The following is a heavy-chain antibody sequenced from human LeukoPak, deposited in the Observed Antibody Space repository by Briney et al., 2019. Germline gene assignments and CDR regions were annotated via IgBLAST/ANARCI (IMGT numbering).Heavy chain of an antibody. V-gene: IGHV1-69*04. Sequence: ASVKVSCKASGGTFSSYAISWVRPAPGQGLEWMGRIIPILGIANYAQKFQGRVTITADKSTSTAYMELSSLRSEDTAVYYCARALATRYSSSSFYYYGMDVWGQGTTVTVSS. CDR3: ARALATRYSSSSFYYYGMDV. CDR1: GGTFSSYA. CDR2: IIPILGIA. D-gene: IGHD6-6*01. J-gene: IGHJ6*02.